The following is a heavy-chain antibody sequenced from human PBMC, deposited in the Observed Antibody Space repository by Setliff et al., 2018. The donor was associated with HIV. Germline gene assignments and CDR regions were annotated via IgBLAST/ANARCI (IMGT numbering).Heavy chain of an antibody. V-gene: IGHV3-30*02. CDR1: GFTFSNSG. D-gene: IGHD5-12*01. CDR3: GKDRTDVAATIANY. CDR2: IRYDGIIE. J-gene: IGHJ4*02. Sequence: QTGGSLRLSCAASGFTFSNSGIHWVRQAPGKGVEWVAFIRYDGIIEHYRDSVRGRFTISRNNSKNTVYLQMNSLRAEDTAVYYCGKDRTDVAATIANYWGQGTLVTVSS.